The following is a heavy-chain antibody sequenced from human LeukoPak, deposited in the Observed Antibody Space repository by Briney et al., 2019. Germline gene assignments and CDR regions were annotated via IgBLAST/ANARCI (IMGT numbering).Heavy chain of an antibody. CDR2: FSGSGGST. V-gene: IGHV3-23*01. CDR1: GFTFSNYA. J-gene: IGHJ4*02. D-gene: IGHD2-2*01. CDR3: ASRPAPSLGPLDY. Sequence: GGSLRLSCEASGFTFSNYAMAWVRQIPGKGLEWVSVFSGSGGSTYYADSVKGRFTVSRDNSKNTLYLQMNNLRVDDTAIYYCASRPAPSLGPLDYWGQGTLVTVSS.